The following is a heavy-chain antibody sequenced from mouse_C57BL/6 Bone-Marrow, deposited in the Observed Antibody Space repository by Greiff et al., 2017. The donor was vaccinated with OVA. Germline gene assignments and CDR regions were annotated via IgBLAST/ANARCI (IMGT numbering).Heavy chain of an antibody. Sequence: QVQLQQPGAELVKPGASVKLSCKASGYTFTSYWMQWVKQRPGQGLEWIGEIDPSDSYTNYNQKFKGKATLTVDTSSSTADMQLSSLTSEDSAVYYCAVLLSHCDYWGQGTTLTVSA. J-gene: IGHJ2*01. CDR1: GYTFTSYW. D-gene: IGHD2-1*01. V-gene: IGHV1-50*01. CDR3: AVLLSHCDY. CDR2: IDPSDSYT.